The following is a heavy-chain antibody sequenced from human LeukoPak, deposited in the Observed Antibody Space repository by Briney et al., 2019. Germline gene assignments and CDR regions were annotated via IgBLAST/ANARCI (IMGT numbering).Heavy chain of an antibody. CDR2: INPSGGST. CDR1: GYTFTSYY. Sequence: GASVKVSCKASGYTFTSYYMHWVRQAPRQGLEWMGIINPSGGSTSYAQKFQGRVTMTRDTSTSTVYMELSSLRSEDTAVYYCAGDVVVPAALRYWGQGTLVTVSS. CDR3: AGDVVVPAALRY. D-gene: IGHD2-2*02. V-gene: IGHV1-46*01. J-gene: IGHJ4*02.